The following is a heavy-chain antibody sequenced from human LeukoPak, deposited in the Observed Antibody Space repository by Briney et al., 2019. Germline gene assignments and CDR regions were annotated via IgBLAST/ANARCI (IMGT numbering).Heavy chain of an antibody. CDR2: INPNSGNT. V-gene: IGHV1-8*03. Sequence: ASVKVSCKASGYTFTSYDINWVRQAAGQGLEWMGWINPNSGNTVDAQKFQSRVTITRNTSIGTAYMELSSLRSEDTAVYYCANCGYSYEGWFDPWGQGTLGTVSS. D-gene: IGHD5-18*01. J-gene: IGHJ5*02. CDR3: ANCGYSYEGWFDP. CDR1: GYTFTSYD.